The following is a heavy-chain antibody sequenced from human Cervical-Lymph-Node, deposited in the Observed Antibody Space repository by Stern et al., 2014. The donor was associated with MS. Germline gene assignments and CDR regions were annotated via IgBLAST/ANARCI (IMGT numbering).Heavy chain of an antibody. V-gene: IGHV5-51*03. D-gene: IGHD5-18*01. CDR1: GYSFATYW. CDR2: IYTGDSDT. CDR3: ARPGDDTAKYGLDV. J-gene: IGHJ6*02. Sequence: VQLVQSGAEVKKPGESLKISCKGSGYSFATYWIGWVRQMPGKGLEWMGIIYTGDSDTRYSPSSQGKVTISADKSTSTAYLHWSSLKASDTAMYYCARPGDDTAKYGLDVWGQGTTVTVSS.